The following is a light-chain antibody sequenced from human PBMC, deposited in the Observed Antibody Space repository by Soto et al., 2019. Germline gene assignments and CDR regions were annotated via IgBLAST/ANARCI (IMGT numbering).Light chain of an antibody. CDR1: QSVNSK. CDR3: RQYNNWPPIT. Sequence: EIVMTQSPATLSVSPLEIVSLSFMASQSVNSKLAWYQQKPGQAPRLLIYGASTRATGIPARFSGSGSGTEFTLTISSLQSEDFAVYFCRQYNNWPPITFGQGTRLE. J-gene: IGKJ5*01. V-gene: IGKV3-15*01. CDR2: GAS.